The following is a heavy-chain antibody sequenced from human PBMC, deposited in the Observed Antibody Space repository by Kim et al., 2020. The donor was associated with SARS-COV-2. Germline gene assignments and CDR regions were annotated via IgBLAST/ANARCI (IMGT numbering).Heavy chain of an antibody. Sequence: GGSLRLSCAASGFTFDDYAMHWVRQAPGKGLEWVSGISWNSGSIGYADSVRGRITISRDNAKNSLYLQMNSLRAEDTALYYCAKDYSSSCHLFDYLGQG. D-gene: IGHD6-13*01. J-gene: IGHJ4*02. V-gene: IGHV3-9*01. CDR3: AKDYSSSCHLFDY. CDR1: GFTFDDYA. CDR2: ISWNSGSI.